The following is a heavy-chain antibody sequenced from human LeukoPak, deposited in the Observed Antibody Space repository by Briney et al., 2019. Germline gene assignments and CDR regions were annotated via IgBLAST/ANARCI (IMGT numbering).Heavy chain of an antibody. V-gene: IGHV3-33*06. CDR3: AKGVDYGDYSFHY. CDR1: GFTFSHYA. Sequence: QPGRSLRLSCAASGFTFSHYAMHWVRQAPGRGLEWVGIIWYDGSNKFYADSVKGRFTISRDNSKNTLYLQMNSLRAEDTAVYYCAKGVDYGDYSFHYWGQGTLVTVSS. CDR2: IWYDGSNK. J-gene: IGHJ4*02. D-gene: IGHD4-17*01.